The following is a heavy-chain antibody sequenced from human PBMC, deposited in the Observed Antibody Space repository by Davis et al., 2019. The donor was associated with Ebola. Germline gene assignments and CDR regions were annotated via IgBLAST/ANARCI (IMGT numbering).Heavy chain of an antibody. J-gene: IGHJ6*02. D-gene: IGHD3-10*01. Sequence: MPSETLSLTCAVYGGSFSGYYWSWIRQPPGKGPEWIGYIYYSGSTYYNPSLKSRVTISVDTSKNQFSLKLSSVTAADTAVYYCARGPITMVRGVKFYYGMDVWGQGTTVTVSS. CDR1: GGSFSGYY. CDR2: IYYSGST. V-gene: IGHV4-34*09. CDR3: ARGPITMVRGVKFYYGMDV.